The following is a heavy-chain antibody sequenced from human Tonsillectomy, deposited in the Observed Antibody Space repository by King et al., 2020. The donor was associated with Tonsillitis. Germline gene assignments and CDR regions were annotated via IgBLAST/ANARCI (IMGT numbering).Heavy chain of an antibody. CDR2: ISYDGSNK. J-gene: IGHJ4*02. CDR1: GFTFSSYG. D-gene: IGHD3-22*01. V-gene: IGHV3-30*18. CDR3: AKDLANYYDSSGYYFEAADY. Sequence: HVQLVESGGGVVQPGRSLRLSCAASGFTFSSYGMHWVRQAPGKGLEWVAVISYDGSNKFYADSVKGRFTISRDNSKNTLYLQMNSLRAEDTAVYYCAKDLANYYDSSGYYFEAADYWGQGTLVTVSS.